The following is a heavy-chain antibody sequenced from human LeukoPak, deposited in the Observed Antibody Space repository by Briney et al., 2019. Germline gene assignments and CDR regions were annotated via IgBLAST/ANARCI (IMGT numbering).Heavy chain of an antibody. CDR2: IYSGGST. CDR3: ARGPAGYN. J-gene: IGHJ4*02. CDR1: GVTVSSNH. D-gene: IGHD1-1*01. V-gene: IGHV3-53*01. Sequence: GSLRLSCAASGVTVSSNHMSWVRQAPGKGLEWVSVIYSGGSTDYADSVKGRFTISRDNLKNTLYLQMNTLRAEDTAVYYCARGPAGYNWGQGTLVTVSS.